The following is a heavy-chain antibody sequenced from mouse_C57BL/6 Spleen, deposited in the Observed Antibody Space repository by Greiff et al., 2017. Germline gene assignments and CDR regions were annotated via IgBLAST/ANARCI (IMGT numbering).Heavy chain of an antibody. J-gene: IGHJ4*01. CDR2: ISDGGSYT. V-gene: IGHV5-4*01. D-gene: IGHD2-1*01. CDR3: ARDGNYEGYAMDY. Sequence: EVQGVESGGGLVKPGGSLKLSCAASGFTFSSYAMSWVRQTPEKRLEWVATISDGGSYTYYPDNVKGRFTISRDNAKNNLYLQMSHLKSEDTAMYYCARDGNYEGYAMDYWGQGTSVTVSS. CDR1: GFTFSSYA.